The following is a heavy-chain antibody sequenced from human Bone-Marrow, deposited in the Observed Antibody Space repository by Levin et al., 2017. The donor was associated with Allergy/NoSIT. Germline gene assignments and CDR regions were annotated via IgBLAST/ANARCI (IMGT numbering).Heavy chain of an antibody. J-gene: IGHJ6*02. V-gene: IGHV4-34*01. Sequence: GSLRLSCAVYGGSFSGYYWSWIRQPPGKGLEWIGEINHSGSTNYNPSLKSRVTISVDTSKNQFSLKLSSVTAADTAVYYCARVRLNIAAAHYYYYGMDVWGQGTTVTVSS. CDR3: ARVRLNIAAAHYYYYGMDV. D-gene: IGHD6-13*01. CDR1: GGSFSGYY. CDR2: INHSGST.